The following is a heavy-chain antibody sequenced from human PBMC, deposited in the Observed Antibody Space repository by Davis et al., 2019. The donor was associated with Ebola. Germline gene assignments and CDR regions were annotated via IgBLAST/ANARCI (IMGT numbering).Heavy chain of an antibody. Sequence: GESLKISCAASRFTFSSYSMNWVRQAPGKGLEWVSSISSSGSTIYYADSVKGRFTISRDNAKNSLYLQMDSLRAEDTAVYTCARGGSFDPWGQGTLVIVSS. V-gene: IGHV3-48*04. J-gene: IGHJ5*02. D-gene: IGHD2-15*01. CDR3: ARGGSFDP. CDR2: ISSSGSTI. CDR1: RFTFSSYS.